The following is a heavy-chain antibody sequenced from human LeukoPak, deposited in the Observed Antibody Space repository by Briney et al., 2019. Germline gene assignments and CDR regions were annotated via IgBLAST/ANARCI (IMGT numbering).Heavy chain of an antibody. J-gene: IGHJ4*02. V-gene: IGHV4-61*01. CDR3: ARARGSSGWTDY. Sequence: SETLSLTCTVSGGSVSSNSNYWSWIRQPPGKGLEWIGYIFYSGSTNYNPSLKSRVTISVDTSKNQFSLKLSSVTAADTAVYYCARARGSSGWTDYWGQGTLVTVSS. CDR2: IFYSGST. D-gene: IGHD6-19*01. CDR1: GGSVSSNSNY.